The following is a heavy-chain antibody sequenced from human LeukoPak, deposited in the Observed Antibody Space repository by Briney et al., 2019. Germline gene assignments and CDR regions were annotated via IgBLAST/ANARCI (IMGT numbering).Heavy chain of an antibody. J-gene: IGHJ4*02. Sequence: SETLSLTCAVYGGSLSGSYWSWIRQPPEKGMEWIGEINHSGSANYNPSLKSRVTLSIDKSKNQFSLNLNSVTAADTAVYYCARARRDSGYYKVDYWGQGTLVTVSS. D-gene: IGHD3-3*01. CDR3: ARARRDSGYYKVDY. CDR1: GGSLSGSY. V-gene: IGHV4-34*01. CDR2: INHSGSA.